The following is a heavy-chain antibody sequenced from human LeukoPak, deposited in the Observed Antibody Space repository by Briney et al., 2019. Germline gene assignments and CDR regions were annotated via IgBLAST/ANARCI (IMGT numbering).Heavy chain of an antibody. CDR2: IIPIFGTT. CDR3: ARVVGLTGYSSNWYSGYYYYMDV. CDR1: GGTFSSYA. J-gene: IGHJ6*03. V-gene: IGHV1-69*06. D-gene: IGHD6-13*01. Sequence: SVSVSCKTSGGTFSSYAITWVRQTPGQGLEWMGGIIPIFGTTNYAQKFQDRVTITADKSTSTAYMKLSSLRSEDTAVYYCARVVGLTGYSSNWYSGYYYYMDVWGKGTTVTVSS.